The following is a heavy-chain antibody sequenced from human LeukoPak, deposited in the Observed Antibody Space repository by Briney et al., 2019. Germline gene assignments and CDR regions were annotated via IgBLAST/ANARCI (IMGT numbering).Heavy chain of an antibody. Sequence: GSSVKVSCKASGGTFSSYAISWVRQAPGQGIEWMGGIIPIFGTANYAQKFQGRVTITADKSTSTAYMELSSLRSEDTAVYYCARVLASETGMGPWGQGTLVTVSS. CDR2: IIPIFGTA. CDR1: GGTFSSYA. V-gene: IGHV1-69*06. CDR3: ARVLASETGMGP. D-gene: IGHD2-8*01. J-gene: IGHJ4*02.